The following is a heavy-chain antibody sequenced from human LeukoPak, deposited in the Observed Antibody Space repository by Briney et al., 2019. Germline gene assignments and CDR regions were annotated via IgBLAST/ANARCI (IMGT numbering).Heavy chain of an antibody. CDR2: INDNGLNT. Sequence: GGSLRLSCAASGFTFNNYGMSWVRQAPGKGLEWVSTINDNGLNTHYADSVKGRFTISRDGSKNTLHLQMNSLRVDDTALYYCTKGDGGWYPIDYWGQGVLVIVSS. CDR1: GFTFNNYG. J-gene: IGHJ4*02. D-gene: IGHD6-19*01. V-gene: IGHV3-23*01. CDR3: TKGDGGWYPIDY.